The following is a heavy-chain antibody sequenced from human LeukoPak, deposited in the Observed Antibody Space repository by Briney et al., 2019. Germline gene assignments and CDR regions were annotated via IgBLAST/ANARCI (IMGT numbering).Heavy chain of an antibody. CDR2: IYHSGST. CDR3: ARETHPYYYYYMDV. Sequence: SQTLSLTCTVSGGSISSGGYYWSWIRQPPGKGLEWIGYIYHSGSTYYNPSLKSRVTISVDTSKNQFSLKLSSVTAADTAVYYCARETHPYYYYYMDVWGKGTTVTVSS. V-gene: IGHV4-30-2*01. J-gene: IGHJ6*03. CDR1: GGSISSGGYY.